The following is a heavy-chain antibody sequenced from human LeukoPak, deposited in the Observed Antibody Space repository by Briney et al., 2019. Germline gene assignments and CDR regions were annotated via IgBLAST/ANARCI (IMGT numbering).Heavy chain of an antibody. Sequence: ASVKVSCMASGYTFTGYYMHWVRQAPGQGLAWMGWINPNSGGTNYAQKFQGRVTMTGDTSISTAYMELSRLRSDDTAVYYCARDPSDYDFWSGFSFTKYGMDVWGQGTTVTVSS. V-gene: IGHV1-2*02. D-gene: IGHD3-3*01. CDR1: GYTFTGYY. J-gene: IGHJ6*02. CDR2: INPNSGGT. CDR3: ARDPSDYDFWSGFSFTKYGMDV.